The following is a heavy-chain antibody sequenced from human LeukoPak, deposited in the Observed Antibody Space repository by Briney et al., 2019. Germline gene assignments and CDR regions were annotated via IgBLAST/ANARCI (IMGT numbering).Heavy chain of an antibody. V-gene: IGHV3-21*01. CDR1: GFTSGSYG. CDR2: MSGIGGFV. Sequence: PGGSLRLSCAASGFTSGSYGMHWVRQAPGKGLEWVSSMSGIGGFVHYADSVKGRFTISRDNARSSLFLLMTSLRAEDTAVYFCARDDYSDSPTYYNGMDVWGQGTAVTVSS. D-gene: IGHD4/OR15-4a*01. CDR3: ARDDYSDSPTYYNGMDV. J-gene: IGHJ6*02.